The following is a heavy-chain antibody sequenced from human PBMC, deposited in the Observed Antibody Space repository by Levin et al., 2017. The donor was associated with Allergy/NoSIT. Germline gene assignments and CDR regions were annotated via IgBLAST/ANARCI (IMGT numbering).Heavy chain of an antibody. J-gene: IGHJ6*02. CDR1: GFTFSSYS. CDR2: ISSSSSYI. D-gene: IGHD6-19*01. CDR3: ARDTHIAVAGMSIPYGMDV. V-gene: IGHV3-21*01. Sequence: PSETLSLTCAASGFTFSSYSMNWVRQAPGKGLEWVSSISSSSSYIYYADSVKGRFTISRDNAKNSLYLQMNSLRAEDTAVYYCARDTHIAVAGMSIPYGMDVWGQGTTVTVSS.